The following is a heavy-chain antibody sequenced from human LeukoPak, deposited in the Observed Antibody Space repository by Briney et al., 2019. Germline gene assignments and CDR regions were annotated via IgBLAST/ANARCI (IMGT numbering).Heavy chain of an antibody. J-gene: IGHJ4*02. CDR3: ATARDRNSVYSSFDY. V-gene: IGHV1-2*02. CDR2: INPNSGGT. D-gene: IGHD5/OR15-5a*01. Sequence: ASVKVSCKASGYTFTGYYIHWVRQAPGQGLEWMGWINPNSGGTNYAQNFKGRVTMTRDTSISTAYMELTSLRSDDTAVYYCATARDRNSVYSSFDYWGQGTLVTVSS. CDR1: GYTFTGYY.